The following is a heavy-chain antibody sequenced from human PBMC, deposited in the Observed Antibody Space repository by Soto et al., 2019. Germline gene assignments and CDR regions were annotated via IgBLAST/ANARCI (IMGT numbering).Heavy chain of an antibody. D-gene: IGHD3-22*01. Sequence: QVQLVESGGGVVQPGRSLRLSCAASGFTFSSYAMHWVRQAPGKGLEWVAVISYDGSNKYYADSVKGRFTISRDNSKNTLYLQMNSLRAEDTAVYYCARDGSGYNLDYWGQGTLVTVSS. J-gene: IGHJ4*02. CDR2: ISYDGSNK. CDR3: ARDGSGYNLDY. CDR1: GFTFSSYA. V-gene: IGHV3-30-3*01.